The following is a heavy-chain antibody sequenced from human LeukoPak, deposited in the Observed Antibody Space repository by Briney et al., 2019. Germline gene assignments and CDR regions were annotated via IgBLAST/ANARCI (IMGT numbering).Heavy chain of an antibody. Sequence: PGRSLRLSCAASGFTFSSYGMHWVRQAPGKGLEWVAVISYDGSNKYYADSVKGRFTISRDNSKNTLYLQMNSLRAEDTAVYYCHVGYCSSTSCRGFDYWGQGTLVTVSS. CDR3: HVGYCSSTSCRGFDY. J-gene: IGHJ4*02. CDR2: ISYDGSNK. CDR1: GFTFSSYG. V-gene: IGHV3-30*03. D-gene: IGHD2-2*01.